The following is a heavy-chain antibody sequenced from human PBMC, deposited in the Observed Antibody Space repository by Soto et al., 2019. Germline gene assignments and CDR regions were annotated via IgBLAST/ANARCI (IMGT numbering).Heavy chain of an antibody. CDR3: ACYGWNFNWFDP. J-gene: IGHJ5*02. V-gene: IGHV4-34*01. CDR1: GGSFSGYY. D-gene: IGHD1-7*01. Sequence: SETLSLTCAVYGGSFSGYYWSWIRQPPGKGLEWIGEINHSGSTNYNPSLKSRVTISVDTSKNQFSLKLSSVTAADTAVYYCACYGWNFNWFDPWGQGTLVTASS. CDR2: INHSGST.